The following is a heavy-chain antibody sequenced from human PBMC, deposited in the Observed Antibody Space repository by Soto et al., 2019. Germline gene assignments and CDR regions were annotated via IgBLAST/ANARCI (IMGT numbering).Heavy chain of an antibody. J-gene: IGHJ4*02. CDR1: GYSFTSYW. CDR3: ARHFRYYYDSSGPAPFDY. Sequence: PGESLKISCKGSGYSFTSYWISWVRQMPGKGLEWMGRIDPSDSYTNYSPSFQGHVTISADKSISTAYLQWSSLKASDTAMYYCARHFRYYYDSSGPAPFDYWGQGTLVTVSS. D-gene: IGHD3-22*01. CDR2: IDPSDSYT. V-gene: IGHV5-10-1*01.